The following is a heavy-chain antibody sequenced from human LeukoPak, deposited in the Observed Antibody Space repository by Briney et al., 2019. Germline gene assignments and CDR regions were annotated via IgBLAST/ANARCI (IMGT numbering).Heavy chain of an antibody. CDR2: IYYSGST. V-gene: IGHV4-59*01. CDR1: GGSISSYY. J-gene: IGHJ3*02. Sequence: SETLSLTCTVSGGSISSYYWSWIRQPPGKGLEWIGYIYYSGSTNCNPSLKSRVTISVDTSKNQFSLKLSSVTAADTAVYYCARVGGDHDAFDIWGQGTMVTVSS. D-gene: IGHD2-21*02. CDR3: ARVGGDHDAFDI.